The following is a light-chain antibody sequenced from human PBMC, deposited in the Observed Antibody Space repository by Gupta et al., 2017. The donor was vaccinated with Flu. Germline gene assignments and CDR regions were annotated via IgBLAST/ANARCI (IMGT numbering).Light chain of an antibody. CDR2: GAF. CDR3: QQYNNWPLT. V-gene: IGKV3-15*01. J-gene: IGKJ4*01. CDR1: QSVSSN. Sequence: GERATLSCRASQSVSSNLAWYQQKPGQAPRLLIYGAFTRATGISARFSGSGSGTEFTLTISSLQSEDFAVYYCQQYNNWPLTFGGGTKVEIK.